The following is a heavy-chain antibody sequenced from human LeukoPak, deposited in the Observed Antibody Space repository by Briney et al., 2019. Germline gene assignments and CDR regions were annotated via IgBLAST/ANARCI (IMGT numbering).Heavy chain of an antibody. Sequence: PGGSLRLSCTASGFTFDDYAMHWVRQAPGKGLEWVSGISWNSGSIGYADSVKGRFTISRDNAKNSLYLQMNSLRAEDTALYYCAKDRSGHYYYYYYMDVWGKGTTVTVSS. CDR1: GFTFDDYA. D-gene: IGHD3-3*01. J-gene: IGHJ6*03. CDR2: ISWNSGSI. CDR3: AKDRSGHYYYYYYMDV. V-gene: IGHV3-9*01.